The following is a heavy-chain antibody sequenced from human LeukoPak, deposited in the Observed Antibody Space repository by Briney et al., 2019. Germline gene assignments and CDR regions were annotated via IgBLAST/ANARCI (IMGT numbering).Heavy chain of an antibody. CDR1: GFTFSSYA. CDR2: IPYDGSNK. V-gene: IGHV3-30*01. Sequence: GGSLRLSCAASGFTFSSYAMHWVRQAPGKGLEWVAVIPYDGSNKYYADSVKGRFTISRDNSKNTLYLQMNSLRAEDTAVYYCARARYGGYADYWGQGTLVTVSS. CDR3: ARARYGGYADY. J-gene: IGHJ4*02. D-gene: IGHD5-12*01.